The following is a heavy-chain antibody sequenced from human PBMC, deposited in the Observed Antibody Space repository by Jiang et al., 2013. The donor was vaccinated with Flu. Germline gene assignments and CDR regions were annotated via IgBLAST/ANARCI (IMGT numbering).Heavy chain of an antibody. V-gene: IGHV2-5*02. CDR1: GFSLSTYGMG. CDR3: AREGHGDYFFDS. J-gene: IGHJ4*02. Sequence: KPTQTLTLTCTFSGFSLSTYGMGVGWIRQPPGKALEWLAVIYGDDSKRYSPLLKSRLTITRDTSKSQVVLTMTNMDHADTGTYHCAREGHGDYFFDSWGQGTLVTVSS. CDR2: IYGDDSK. D-gene: IGHD4-17*01.